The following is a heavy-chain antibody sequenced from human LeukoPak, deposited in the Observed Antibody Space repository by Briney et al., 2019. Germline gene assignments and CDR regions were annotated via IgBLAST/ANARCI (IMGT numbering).Heavy chain of an antibody. Sequence: PGRSLRLSCAASGFIFSSYVMHWVRQAPGKGLEWVAVISYDGSNKYNADSVKGRFTTSRDNSKNTLYLEMNSLRAEDTAVYYCARGVGRTRAPPLDYWGQGTLVTVSS. CDR3: ARGVGRTRAPPLDY. CDR2: ISYDGSNK. D-gene: IGHD2-15*01. J-gene: IGHJ4*02. CDR1: GFIFSSYV. V-gene: IGHV3-30-3*01.